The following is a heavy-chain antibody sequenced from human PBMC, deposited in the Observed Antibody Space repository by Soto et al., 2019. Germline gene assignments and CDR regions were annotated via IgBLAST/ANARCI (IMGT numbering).Heavy chain of an antibody. Sequence: QVQLVESGGGVVQPGRSLRLSCAASGFTFSRHAMHWVRQAPGKGLEWVAVISTDGRDKYHADSVKGRFTISRDNSKNTLYLQRNSLRAEDTAVYYCAKDHDLAAAGYYFDYWGQGTLVTVSS. CDR1: GFTFSRHA. CDR3: AKDHDLAAAGYYFDY. D-gene: IGHD6-13*01. CDR2: ISTDGRDK. J-gene: IGHJ4*02. V-gene: IGHV3-30*04.